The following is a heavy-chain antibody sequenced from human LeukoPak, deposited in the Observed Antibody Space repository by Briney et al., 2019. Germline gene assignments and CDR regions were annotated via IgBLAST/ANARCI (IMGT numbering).Heavy chain of an antibody. V-gene: IGHV3-23*01. CDR1: GFTFSSYA. CDR3: AKRVPGSAFDI. D-gene: IGHD3-10*01. J-gene: IGHJ3*02. Sequence: GGSLRLSCAASGFTFSSYAMSWVRQAPGKGLGWVSAITGSGGGTYYADSVKGRFTISRDNSRNTLYLQMNSLRADDTAIYYCAKRVPGSAFDIWGQGTMVTVSS. CDR2: ITGSGGGT.